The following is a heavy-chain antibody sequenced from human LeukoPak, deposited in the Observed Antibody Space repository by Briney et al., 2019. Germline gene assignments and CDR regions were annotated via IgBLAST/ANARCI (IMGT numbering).Heavy chain of an antibody. J-gene: IGHJ3*02. CDR2: ISGDGGST. V-gene: IGHV3-43*02. Sequence: GGSLRLSCSASGFTFDDYAMHWVRQAPGKGLEWVSLISGDGGSTYYADSVRGRFTISRDNSKNSLYLQMDSLRTEDTAFYYCAKEIDTLGTNAFDIWAKGQWSPSLQ. D-gene: IGHD2-15*01. CDR3: AKEIDTLGTNAFDI. CDR1: GFTFDDYA.